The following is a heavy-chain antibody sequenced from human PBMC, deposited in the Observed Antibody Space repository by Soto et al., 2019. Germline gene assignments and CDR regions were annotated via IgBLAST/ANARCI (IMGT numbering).Heavy chain of an antibody. J-gene: IGHJ4*02. CDR2: ISGSGSNT. Sequence: GGSLRLSCAASGFTFSSYAMSWVRQAPGKGLEGDSVISGSGSNTYYADYVKGRFTISRDNSKNTLYLQMNSLRAEDTAVYFCAKEDISGYYPLFDYWGQGTLVTVSS. D-gene: IGHD3-22*01. CDR1: GFTFSSYA. CDR3: AKEDISGYYPLFDY. V-gene: IGHV3-23*01.